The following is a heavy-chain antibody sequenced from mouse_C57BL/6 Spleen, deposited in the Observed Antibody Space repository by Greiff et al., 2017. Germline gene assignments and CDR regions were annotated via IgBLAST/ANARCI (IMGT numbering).Heavy chain of an antibody. D-gene: IGHD1-2*01. CDR1: GFTFSDYG. CDR2: ISSGSSTI. V-gene: IGHV5-17*01. Sequence: EVKVEESGGGLVKPGGSLKLSCAASGFTFSDYGMHWVRQAPEKGLEWVAYISSGSSTIYYADKVKGRFTISRDNAKNTLFLQMTSLRSEDTAMYYCARSLLLYYFDYWGQGTTLTVSS. J-gene: IGHJ2*01. CDR3: ARSLLLYYFDY.